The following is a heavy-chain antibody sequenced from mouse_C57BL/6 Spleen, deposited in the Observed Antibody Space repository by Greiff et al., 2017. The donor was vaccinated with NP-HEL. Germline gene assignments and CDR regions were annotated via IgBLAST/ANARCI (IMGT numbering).Heavy chain of an antibody. D-gene: IGHD1-1*01. CDR3: ARDTTVVAPYYYAMDY. CDR1: GYTFTSYW. V-gene: IGHV1-64*01. CDR2: IHPNSGST. Sequence: QVQLKQPGAELVKPGASVKLSCKASGYTFTSYWMHWVKQRPGQGLEWIGMIHPNSGSTNYNEKFKSKATLTVDKSSSTAYMQLSSLTSEDSAVYYCARDTTVVAPYYYAMDYWGQGTSVTVSS. J-gene: IGHJ4*01.